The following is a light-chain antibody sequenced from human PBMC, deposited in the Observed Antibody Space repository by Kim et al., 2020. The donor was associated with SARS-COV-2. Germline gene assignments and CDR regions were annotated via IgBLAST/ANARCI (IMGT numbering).Light chain of an antibody. CDR3: QQTYSVPQT. Sequence: AAVGDRGTITCRASQSIGKYLSWYQQKPGKAPKALINDASRLQSGVPSRFSGSGSGTDFSLTINSLQPEDFATYFCQQTYSVPQTFGPGTKVDIK. J-gene: IGKJ1*01. V-gene: IGKV1-39*01. CDR2: DAS. CDR1: QSIGKY.